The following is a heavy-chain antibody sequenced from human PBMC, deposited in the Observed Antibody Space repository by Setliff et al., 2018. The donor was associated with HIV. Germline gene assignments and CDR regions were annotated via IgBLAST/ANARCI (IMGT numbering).Heavy chain of an antibody. Sequence: GGSLRLSCAASGFSFSGYWMSWVRQAPGKGLEWVANIKEDGSEEYYVDSVKGRFTISRDNAKSSLYLQMNSLRVEDTAVYYCARDQLWSKATFDIWGQGTRFTVS. D-gene: IGHD5-18*01. J-gene: IGHJ3*02. CDR3: ARDQLWSKATFDI. V-gene: IGHV3-7*01. CDR1: GFSFSGYW. CDR2: IKEDGSEE.